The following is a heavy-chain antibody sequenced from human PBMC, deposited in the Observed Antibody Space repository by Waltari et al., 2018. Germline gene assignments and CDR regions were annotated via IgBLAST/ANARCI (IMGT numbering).Heavy chain of an antibody. CDR1: GGTFSSYS. J-gene: IGHJ4*02. D-gene: IGHD2-21*01. CDR2: ITGSGTI. CDR3: ARNIPTAAFDQ. V-gene: IGHV3-48*04. Sequence: EVQVVESGGGLVQPGGSLRLSCAASGGTFSSYSMNWVRQAPGKGLEWISYITGSGTIHYADSVRGRFTISRDNAKNSLYLQMNSLRAEDTAIYYCARNIPTAAFDQWGQGTLVTVSS.